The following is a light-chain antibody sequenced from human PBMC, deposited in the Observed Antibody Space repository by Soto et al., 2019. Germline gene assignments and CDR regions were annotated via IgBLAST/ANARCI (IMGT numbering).Light chain of an antibody. CDR1: SSDVGGYNY. CDR3: SSYTRSSTDV. Sequence: QSALTQPASVSGSPGQSITISCTGTSSDVGGYNYVSWYQQHPGKAPKVMIYEVSNRPSGVSNRFSGSKSGNMASLTISGLQAEDEADYYCSSYTRSSTDVFGTGTKVTVL. V-gene: IGLV2-14*01. J-gene: IGLJ1*01. CDR2: EVS.